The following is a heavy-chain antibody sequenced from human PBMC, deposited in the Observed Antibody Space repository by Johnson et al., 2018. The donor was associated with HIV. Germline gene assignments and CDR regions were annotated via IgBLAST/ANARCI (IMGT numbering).Heavy chain of an antibody. CDR1: GFTFSGSA. V-gene: IGHV3-73*02. CDR3: TRQADI. CDR2: IRSKANSYAT. Sequence: MQLVESGGGLVQPGGSLKLSCAASGFTFSGSAMHWVRKASGKGLEWVGRIRSKANSYATAYAASVKGRFTISRDDSKNTAYLQMNSLKTEATAVYYCTRQADIWGQGTMVTVSS. J-gene: IGHJ3*02.